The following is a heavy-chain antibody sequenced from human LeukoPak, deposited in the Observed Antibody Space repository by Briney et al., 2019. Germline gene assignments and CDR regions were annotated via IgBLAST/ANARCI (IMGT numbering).Heavy chain of an antibody. CDR2: IRSKACGGTT. V-gene: IGHV3-49*04. CDR1: GFTFGDYA. Sequence: PGGSLRLSCTASGFTFGDYAMSWVRQAPGKGLEWVGFIRSKACGGTTEYAASVKGRFTISRDDSKSIAYLQMNSLETEDTAVYYCTRPRDGYNFLDYWGQGTLVTVSS. CDR3: TRPRDGYNFLDY. J-gene: IGHJ4*02. D-gene: IGHD5-24*01.